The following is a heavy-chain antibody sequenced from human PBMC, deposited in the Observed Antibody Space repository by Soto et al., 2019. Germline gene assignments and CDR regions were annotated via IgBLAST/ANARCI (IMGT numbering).Heavy chain of an antibody. D-gene: IGHD3-22*01. V-gene: IGHV4-30-4*01. J-gene: IGHJ4*02. CDR3: ARSMHYSDGSNYSPFDY. Sequence: SEPLSLTCTVSGGSISSGDYYWSWLRQPPGKGLEWIGYIYYSGSTYYNPSLKSRVTISIDASKNQFSLRLSSVTAADTAVYYCARSMHYSDGSNYSPFDYWGQGTLVTVSS. CDR2: IYYSGST. CDR1: GGSISSGDYY.